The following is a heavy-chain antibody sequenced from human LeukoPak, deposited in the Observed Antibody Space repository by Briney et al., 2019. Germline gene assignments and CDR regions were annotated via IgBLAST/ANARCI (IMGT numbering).Heavy chain of an antibody. CDR1: GYTLTELS. CDR2: FDPEDGET. D-gene: IGHD3-10*02. Sequence: VASVKVSCKVSGYTLTELSIHWVRQAPGKGLEWMGGFDPEDGETIYAQKFQGRVTMTEDTSTDTAYMELSSLRSEDTAVYYCATVGEGEAGPATNVLGYWGQGTLVTVSS. V-gene: IGHV1-24*01. J-gene: IGHJ4*02. CDR3: ATVGEGEAGPATNVLGY.